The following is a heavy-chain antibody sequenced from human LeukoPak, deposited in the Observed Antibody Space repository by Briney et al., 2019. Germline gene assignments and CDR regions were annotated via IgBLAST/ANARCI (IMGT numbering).Heavy chain of an antibody. Sequence: SETLSLTCTVSGYSISSGYYWGWIRQPPGKGLEWIGSIYHSGSTYYNPSLKSRVTISVDTSKNQFSLKLSSVTAADTAVYYCARDPGLRYFDWLSEGTLVTVSS. D-gene: IGHD3-9*01. V-gene: IGHV4-38-2*02. CDR3: ARDPGLRYFDW. J-gene: IGHJ4*02. CDR2: IYHSGST. CDR1: GYSISSGYY.